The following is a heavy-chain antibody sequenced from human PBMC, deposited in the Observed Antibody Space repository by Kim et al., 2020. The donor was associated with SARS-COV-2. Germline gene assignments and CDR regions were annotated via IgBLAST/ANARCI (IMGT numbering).Heavy chain of an antibody. D-gene: IGHD6-13*01. Sequence: ASVKVSCKASGYTFTGYYMHWVRQAPGQGLEWMGWINPNSGGTNYAQKFQGRVTMTRDTSISTAYMELSRLRSDDTAVYYCARDPGGSAGPGSIWGYFDYWGQGTLVTVSS. J-gene: IGHJ4*02. V-gene: IGHV1-2*02. CDR2: INPNSGGT. CDR3: ARDPGGSAGPGSIWGYFDY. CDR1: GYTFTGYY.